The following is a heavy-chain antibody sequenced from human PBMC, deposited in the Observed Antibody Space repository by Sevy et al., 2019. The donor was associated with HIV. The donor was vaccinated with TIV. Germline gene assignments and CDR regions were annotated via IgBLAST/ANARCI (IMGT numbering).Heavy chain of an antibody. J-gene: IGHJ3*01. CDR1: GGSISSGAYN. Sequence: SETLSLTCTVSGGSISSGAYNWTWIRQHPGKGLESIGLLYSSGKAYYNPSLKSRVTMSVDTSENQFSLKLSSVTAADTAVYYCGRDKGRPGAFDLWGQGTRVTVSS. CDR3: GRDKGRPGAFDL. V-gene: IGHV4-31*03. D-gene: IGHD7-27*01. CDR2: LYSSGKA.